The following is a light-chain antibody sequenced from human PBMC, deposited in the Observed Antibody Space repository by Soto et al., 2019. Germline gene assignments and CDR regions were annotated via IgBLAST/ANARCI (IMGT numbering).Light chain of an antibody. V-gene: IGLV2-14*01. Sequence: QSALTQPASVSGSPGQSITISCSGTSSDVGGYNYVSWYQQHPGKAPKLMIYELSSRPSGVSNRFSGSKSGNTASLTISGLQAEDEADYYCSSYTSSSTLVFGRGTKLTVL. CDR1: SSDVGGYNY. CDR2: ELS. CDR3: SSYTSSSTLV. J-gene: IGLJ2*01.